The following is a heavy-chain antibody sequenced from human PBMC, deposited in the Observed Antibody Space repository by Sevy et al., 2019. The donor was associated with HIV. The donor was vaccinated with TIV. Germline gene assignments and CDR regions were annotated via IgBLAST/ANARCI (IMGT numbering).Heavy chain of an antibody. D-gene: IGHD4-17*01. CDR3: AKDHAVTTEWVVFDS. CDR1: GFTFSHYA. V-gene: IGHV3-30*18. Sequence: GGSLRLSYAASGFTFSHYAMHWIRQAPGKGLEWVAAISFDGASRNYADSVRGRFTISRDDSKNTVYLHMRGLRSEDTAVYFCAKDHAVTTEWVVFDSWGQGTLVTVSS. J-gene: IGHJ4*02. CDR2: ISFDGASR.